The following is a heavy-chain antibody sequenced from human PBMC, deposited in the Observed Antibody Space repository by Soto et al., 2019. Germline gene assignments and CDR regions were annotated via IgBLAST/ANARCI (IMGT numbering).Heavy chain of an antibody. Sequence: EVQLLESGGGFLQPGGSLRLSCAASGFTFSSYAMNWVRQAPGKGLEWVSGISGNGITTYYADSVKGRFTISRDNSKNTLHLQMNSLRAEDTALYYCARHISNSSPYYFYFAMDVWGQGTTGTVSS. CDR2: ISGNGITT. CDR3: ARHISNSSPYYFYFAMDV. CDR1: GFTFSSYA. D-gene: IGHD6-6*01. V-gene: IGHV3-23*01. J-gene: IGHJ6*02.